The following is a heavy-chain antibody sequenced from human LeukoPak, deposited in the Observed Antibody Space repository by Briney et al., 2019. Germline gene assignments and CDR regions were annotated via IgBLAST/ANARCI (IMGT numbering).Heavy chain of an antibody. D-gene: IGHD3-10*01. J-gene: IGHJ4*02. V-gene: IGHV4-39*07. CDR1: GGSISSSSYY. CDR3: ARVAPLWFGESLRYYFDY. CDR2: IYYSGST. Sequence: SETLSLTCTVSGGSISSSSYYCGWIRQPPGKGLEWIGSIYYSGSTYYNPSLKSRVTISVDTSKNQFSLKLSSVTAADTAVYYCARVAPLWFGESLRYYFDYWGQGTLVTVSS.